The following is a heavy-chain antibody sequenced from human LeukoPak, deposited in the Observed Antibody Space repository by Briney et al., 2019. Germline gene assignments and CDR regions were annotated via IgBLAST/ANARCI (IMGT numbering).Heavy chain of an antibody. J-gene: IGHJ4*02. CDR3: ASFSIAAAVYFDY. V-gene: IGHV4-59*01. CDR1: GGSISSYY. CDR2: IYYSGST. D-gene: IGHD6-13*01. Sequence: SETPSLTCTVSGGSISSYYWSWIRQPPGKGLEWIGYIYYSGSTNYNPSLKSRVTISVDTSKNQFSLKLSSVTAADTAVYYCASFSIAAAVYFDYWGQGTLVTVSS.